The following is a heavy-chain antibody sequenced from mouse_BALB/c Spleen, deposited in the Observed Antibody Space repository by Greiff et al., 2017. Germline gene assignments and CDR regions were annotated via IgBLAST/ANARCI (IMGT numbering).Heavy chain of an antibody. Sequence: EVMLVESGGGLVKPGGSLKLSCAASGFTFSDYYMYWVRQTPEKRLEWVATISDGGSYTYYPDSVKGRFTISRDNAKNNLYLQMSSLKSEDTAMYYCASNYDYDGYAMDYWGQGTSVTVSS. CDR1: GFTFSDYY. CDR3: ASNYDYDGYAMDY. J-gene: IGHJ4*01. V-gene: IGHV5-4*02. D-gene: IGHD2-4*01. CDR2: ISDGGSYT.